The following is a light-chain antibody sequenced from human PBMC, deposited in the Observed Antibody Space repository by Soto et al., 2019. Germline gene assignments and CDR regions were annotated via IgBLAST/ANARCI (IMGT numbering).Light chain of an antibody. J-gene: IGKJ4*01. CDR3: QQYNSYSPLT. Sequence: DIQMTQSPSTLSASVGDRVTITCRASQSISTSLAWYQQKPGKAPKLLIYKASSLESGVPSRFSGSGSGTEFALTISSLQPHDFATYYCQQYNSYSPLTFGGGTKVEIK. CDR1: QSISTS. V-gene: IGKV1-5*03. CDR2: KAS.